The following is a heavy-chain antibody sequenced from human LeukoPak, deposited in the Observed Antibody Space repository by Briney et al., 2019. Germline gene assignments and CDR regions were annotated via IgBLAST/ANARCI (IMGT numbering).Heavy chain of an antibody. CDR3: ARITAAAEYYFDY. J-gene: IGHJ4*02. CDR1: GFTFSSYW. CDR2: IKQDGSEK. Sequence: GGSLRLSCAASGFTFSSYWMSWVRQAPGKGLEWVANIKQDGSEKYYVDSVKGRFTISRDNAKNSLYLQMNSLRAEDTAVYYCARITAAAEYYFDYWGQGTLVTVSS. D-gene: IGHD6-13*01. V-gene: IGHV3-7*01.